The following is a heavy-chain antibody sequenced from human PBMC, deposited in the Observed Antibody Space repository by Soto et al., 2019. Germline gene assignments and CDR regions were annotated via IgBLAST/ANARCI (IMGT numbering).Heavy chain of an antibody. Sequence: SETLSLTCSVSGDSMNNADYFWTWIRQPPGKGLEWIGNIYYRGTTYYNPSLKSRVTISVDTSKNQFSLKLASVTAADTAVYYCARDYGDYQFDYWGQGTLVTVSS. CDR1: GDSMNNADYF. J-gene: IGHJ4*02. CDR2: IYYRGTT. V-gene: IGHV4-39*02. D-gene: IGHD4-17*01. CDR3: ARDYGDYQFDY.